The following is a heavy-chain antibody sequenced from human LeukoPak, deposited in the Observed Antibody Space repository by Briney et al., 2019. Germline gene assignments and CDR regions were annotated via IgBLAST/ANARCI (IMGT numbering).Heavy chain of an antibody. CDR2: IKQDGSEK. CDR1: GFTFSSYG. V-gene: IGHV3-7*01. CDR3: ASLNYYFDY. Sequence: GGSLRLSCAASGFTFSSYGMHWVRQAPGKGLEWVANIKQDGSEKYYVDSVKGRFTISRDNAKNSLYLQMNSLRAEDTAVYYCASLNYYFDYWGQGTLVTVSS. J-gene: IGHJ4*02.